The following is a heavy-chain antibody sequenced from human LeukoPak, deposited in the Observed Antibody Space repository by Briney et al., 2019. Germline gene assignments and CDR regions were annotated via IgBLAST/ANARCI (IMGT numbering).Heavy chain of an antibody. CDR2: INHSGST. V-gene: IGHV4-34*01. D-gene: IGHD5-12*01. CDR1: GGSFSGYY. CDR3: ARYTLVATITFITRFTQNWFDP. Sequence: SETLSLTCAVYGGSFSGYYWSWIRQPPGKGLEWIGEINHSGSTNYNPSLKSRVTISIDTSKNQFPLKLSSVTAADTAVYYCARYTLVATITFITRFTQNWFDPWGQGTLVTVSS. J-gene: IGHJ5*02.